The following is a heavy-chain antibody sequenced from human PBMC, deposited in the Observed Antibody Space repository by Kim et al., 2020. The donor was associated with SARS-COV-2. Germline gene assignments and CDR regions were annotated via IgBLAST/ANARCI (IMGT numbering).Heavy chain of an antibody. Sequence: SETLSLTCSVSGASMRHGVYYWTWIRQHPVQGLQWIGNVFHTGVVDYNPSLQSRLTLSVATSSNQFSMTLTSLTDADTGVYFCATTVGSSGFDSWGLGTL. CDR2: VFHTGVV. J-gene: IGHJ5*01. CDR3: ATTVGSSGFDS. D-gene: IGHD1-26*01. CDR1: GASMRHGVYY. V-gene: IGHV4-31*03.